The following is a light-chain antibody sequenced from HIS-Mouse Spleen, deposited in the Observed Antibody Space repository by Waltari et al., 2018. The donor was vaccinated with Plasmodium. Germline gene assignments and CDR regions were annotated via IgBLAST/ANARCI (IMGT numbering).Light chain of an antibody. V-gene: IGLV2-8*01. CDR1: SSDVGGYHY. CDR3: SSYAGSNNLV. Sequence: QSALTPPPSASGSPGQSVTISCTRTSSDVGGYHYFSWYKQHPGKAPTPMIYQVTKRPSGAPDRFSGSKSGNTASLTVSGLQAEDEADYYCSSYAGSNNLVFGGGTKLTVL. CDR2: QVT. J-gene: IGLJ2*01.